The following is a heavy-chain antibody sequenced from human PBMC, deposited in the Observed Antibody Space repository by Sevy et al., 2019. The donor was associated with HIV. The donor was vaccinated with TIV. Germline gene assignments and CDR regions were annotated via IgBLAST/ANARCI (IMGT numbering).Heavy chain of an antibody. Sequence: GGSLRLSCAASGFTFSRYGMHWVRQAPGKGLEWVAFIRYDGSTKYYEESMKGRFIISRDNSKDTLYLQMNSLRGDDTALYYCAKGLGMVQGALLSDDVWGQGTMVTVSS. D-gene: IGHD3-10*01. J-gene: IGHJ3*01. V-gene: IGHV3-30*02. CDR2: IRYDGSTK. CDR1: GFTFSRYG. CDR3: AKGLGMVQGALLSDDV.